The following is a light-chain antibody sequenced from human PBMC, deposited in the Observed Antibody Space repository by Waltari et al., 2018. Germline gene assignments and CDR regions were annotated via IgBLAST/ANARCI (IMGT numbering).Light chain of an antibody. V-gene: IGLV2-14*03. CDR2: DVT. CDR1: SSDLGTYDY. Sequence: QSALTQPASVSGSPGQSITFSCPGTSSDLGTYDYFPWFQQHPGKAPKPMIYDVTKRPSVFSDRFSGSKSGNTAPLTISGLQAEDEADYYCSSYTTSSTVVFGGGTKVTVL. CDR3: SSYTTSSTVV. J-gene: IGLJ2*01.